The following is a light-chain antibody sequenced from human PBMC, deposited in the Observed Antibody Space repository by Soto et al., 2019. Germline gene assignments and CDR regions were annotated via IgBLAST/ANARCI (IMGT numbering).Light chain of an antibody. V-gene: IGLV2-14*03. CDR1: SSDVGGYNF. J-gene: IGLJ1*01. CDR2: DVS. CDR3: SSFTTSSTFV. Sequence: QSALTQPASVSGSPGQSVTISCAGTSSDVGGYNFVSWYQQHPGKAPQLMIYDVSSRPSGVSNRFSGSKSGNTASLTISGLQPEDEADYYCSSFTTSSTFVFGTGTKLTVL.